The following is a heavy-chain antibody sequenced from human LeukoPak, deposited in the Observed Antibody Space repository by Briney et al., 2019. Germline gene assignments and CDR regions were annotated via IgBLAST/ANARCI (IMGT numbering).Heavy chain of an antibody. D-gene: IGHD5-12*01. V-gene: IGHV4-4*02. CDR3: ARARSGNEIDL. J-gene: IGHJ5*02. Sequence: PSETLSLTCAVSGGSISSSNWWSWVRQPPGKGLEWIGEIYHSGSTNCNPSLKSRVTMSVDTSKNQFSLKLSSVTAADTAVYYCARARSGNEIDLWGQGTLVTVSS. CDR1: GGSISSSNW. CDR2: IYHSGST.